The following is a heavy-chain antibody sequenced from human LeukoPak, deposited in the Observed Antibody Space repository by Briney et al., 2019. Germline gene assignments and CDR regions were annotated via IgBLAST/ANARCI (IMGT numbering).Heavy chain of an antibody. CDR1: SGFISSYY. V-gene: IGHV4-59*01. CDR3: ARLHHDYGSGTYGGAYNYYMDV. J-gene: IGHJ6*03. Sequence: SETLSLTCSVSSGFISSYYWTWIRQSPGKGLEWIGYIYYTGNTSYNPSLQSRVTISVDTSKNQFSLRLNSVTAADTAVYYCARLHHDYGSGTYGGAYNYYMDVWGKGTTVTVSS. D-gene: IGHD3-10*01. CDR2: IYYTGNT.